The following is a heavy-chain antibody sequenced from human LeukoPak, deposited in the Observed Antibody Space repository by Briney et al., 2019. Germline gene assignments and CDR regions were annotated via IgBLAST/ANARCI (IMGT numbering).Heavy chain of an antibody. CDR3: ARVNTDRQWLDSYFDY. V-gene: IGHV4-59*12. J-gene: IGHJ4*02. CDR2: IYHSGGT. CDR1: GGSINDAS. D-gene: IGHD6-19*01. Sequence: PSETLSLTCTVSGGSINDASWNWIRQPPGQGLEWIGYIYHSGGTNYNPSLKSRVTMSVDTSKNQFSLKLSSVTAADTAVYYCARVNTDRQWLDSYFDYWGQGTLVTVSS.